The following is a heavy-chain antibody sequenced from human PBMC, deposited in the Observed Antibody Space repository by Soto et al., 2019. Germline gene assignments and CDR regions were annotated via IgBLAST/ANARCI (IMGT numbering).Heavy chain of an antibody. Sequence: SETLSLTCTVSGGSISSGGYYWSWIRQHPGKGLEWIGYIYYSGSTYYNPSLKSRVTISVDTSKNQFSLKLSSVTAADTAVYYCAITSGVAFDIWGQGTMVTVSS. CDR2: IYYSGST. D-gene: IGHD3-10*01. V-gene: IGHV4-31*03. J-gene: IGHJ3*02. CDR3: AITSGVAFDI. CDR1: GGSISSGGYY.